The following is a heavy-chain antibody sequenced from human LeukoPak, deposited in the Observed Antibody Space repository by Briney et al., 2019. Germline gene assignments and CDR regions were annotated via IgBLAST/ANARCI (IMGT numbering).Heavy chain of an antibody. CDR3: ASTPRYSSGWGY. V-gene: IGHV3-23*01. CDR2: ISGSGGST. J-gene: IGHJ4*02. Sequence: GGSLRLSCAASGFTFSSYAMSWVRQAPGEALEWVSAISGSGGSTYYADSVKGRFTISRDNSKNTVYLQMNSLRAEDTAVYYCASTPRYSSGWGYWGQGTLVTVSS. D-gene: IGHD6-19*01. CDR1: GFTFSSYA.